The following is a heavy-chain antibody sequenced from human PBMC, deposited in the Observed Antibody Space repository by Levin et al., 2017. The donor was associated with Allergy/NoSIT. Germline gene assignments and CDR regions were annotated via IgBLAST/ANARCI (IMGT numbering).Heavy chain of an antibody. CDR1: GYTFTSYD. J-gene: IGHJ5*02. CDR2: MNPNSGNT. Sequence: GESLKISCKASGYTFTSYDINWVRQATGQGLEWMGWMNPNSGNTGYAQKFQGRVTMTRNTSISTAYMELSSLRSEDTAVYYCARDGKYSYGPLSFDPWGQGTLVTVSS. D-gene: IGHD5-18*01. V-gene: IGHV1-8*01. CDR3: ARDGKYSYGPLSFDP.